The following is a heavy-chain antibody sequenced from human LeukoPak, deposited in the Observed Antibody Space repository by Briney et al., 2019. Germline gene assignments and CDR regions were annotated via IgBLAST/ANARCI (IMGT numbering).Heavy chain of an antibody. CDR3: ARENLRLGELSLARAGAFDI. D-gene: IGHD3-16*02. V-gene: IGHV4-31*03. Sequence: SETLSLTCTVSGGSISSGGYYWSWIRQHPGKGLEWIGYIYYSGSTYYNPSLKSRVTISVDTSKNQFSLKLGSVTAADTAVYYCARENLRLGELSLARAGAFDIWGQGTMVTVSS. J-gene: IGHJ3*02. CDR1: GGSISSGGYY. CDR2: IYYSGST.